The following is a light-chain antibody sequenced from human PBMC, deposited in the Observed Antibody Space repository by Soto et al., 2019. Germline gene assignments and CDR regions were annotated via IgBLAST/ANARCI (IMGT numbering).Light chain of an antibody. Sequence: DILMTQSPSSLSASVGDRVTITCRASQSVSGSLSWYQQKPGKAPNLLIYAASSLQSGVPSRFSGSGSGTDFTLTISTLQPEDFATYYCQQSYSLPRTFGQGTKVEVK. CDR3: QQSYSLPRT. J-gene: IGKJ1*01. CDR2: AAS. CDR1: QSVSGS. V-gene: IGKV1-39*01.